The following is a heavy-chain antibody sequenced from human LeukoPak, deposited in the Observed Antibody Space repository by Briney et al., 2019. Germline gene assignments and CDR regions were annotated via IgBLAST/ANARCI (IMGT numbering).Heavy chain of an antibody. CDR3: AKGNCGEDDCYKYFYFYMDV. CDR2: IRLDGSNK. Sequence: GSLRLSCAASGFTFSSYGMHWVRQAPGKGLEWVAFIRLDGSNKYYADSVKGRFTISRDNFKNTLFLQMNGLRAEDTAVYHCAKGNCGEDDCYKYFYFYMDVWGKGTTVTVSS. D-gene: IGHD2-21*01. CDR1: GFTFSSYG. V-gene: IGHV3-30*02. J-gene: IGHJ6*03.